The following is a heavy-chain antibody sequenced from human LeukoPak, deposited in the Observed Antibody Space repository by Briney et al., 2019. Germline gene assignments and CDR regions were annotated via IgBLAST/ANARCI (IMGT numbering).Heavy chain of an antibody. CDR3: ATKTGQQLVRAEYFQH. D-gene: IGHD6-13*01. CDR1: GYTLTELS. J-gene: IGHJ1*01. V-gene: IGHV1-24*01. Sequence: GASVKVSCKVSGYTLTELSMHWARQAPGKGLEWMGGFDPEDGETIYAQKFQGRVTMTEDTSTDTAYMELSSLRSEDTAVYYCATKTGQQLVRAEYFQHWGQGTLVTVSS. CDR2: FDPEDGET.